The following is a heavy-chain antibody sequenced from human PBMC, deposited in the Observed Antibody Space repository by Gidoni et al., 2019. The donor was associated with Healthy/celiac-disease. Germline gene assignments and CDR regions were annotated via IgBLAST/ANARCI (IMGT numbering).Heavy chain of an antibody. J-gene: IGHJ4*02. V-gene: IGHV1-3*05. D-gene: IGHD3-22*01. CDR1: GYTFTSYA. Sequence: QVQLVQSGAEEKKPGASVKVSCKASGYTFTSYAMHWVRQAPGQRLEWMGWINAGNGNTKYSQKFQGRVTITRDTSASTAYMELSSLRSEDTAVYYCARDRTGYYDSSGYPPGYLFDYWGQGTLVTVSS. CDR3: ARDRTGYYDSSGYPPGYLFDY. CDR2: INAGNGNT.